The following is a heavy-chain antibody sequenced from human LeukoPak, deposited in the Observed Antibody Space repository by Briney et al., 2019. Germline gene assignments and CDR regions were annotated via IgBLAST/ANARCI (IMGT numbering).Heavy chain of an antibody. Sequence: SETLSLTCTVSGGSISGSSYSWGWIRQPPGKGLEWIGSIYYSGSTYYNPSLKSRVTISVDTSKNQFSLKLSSVTAADTAVYYCARDTNYYFDYWGQGTLVTVSS. CDR1: GGSISGSSYS. J-gene: IGHJ4*02. CDR2: IYYSGST. V-gene: IGHV4-39*07. D-gene: IGHD1-1*01. CDR3: ARDTNYYFDY.